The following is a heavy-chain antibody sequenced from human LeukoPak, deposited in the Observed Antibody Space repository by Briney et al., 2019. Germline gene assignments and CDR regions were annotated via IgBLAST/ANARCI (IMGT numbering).Heavy chain of an antibody. D-gene: IGHD7-27*01. J-gene: IGHJ4*02. CDR1: GFTFSSYS. CDR2: ISSSSSYI. V-gene: IGHV3-21*01. CDR3: ASGSYALGIRKDPSAY. Sequence: GGSLRLSCAASGFTFSSYSMNWVRQAPGKGLEWVSSISSSSSYIYYADSVKGRFTISRDNAKNSLYLQMNSLRAEDTAVYYCASGSYALGIRKDPSAYWGQGTLVTVSS.